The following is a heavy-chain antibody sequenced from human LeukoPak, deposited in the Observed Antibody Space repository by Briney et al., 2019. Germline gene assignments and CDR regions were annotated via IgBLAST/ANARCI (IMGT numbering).Heavy chain of an antibody. V-gene: IGHV4-30-4*01. Sequence: SGTLSLTCTVSGDSISSGDYYWSWIHQPPGKGLEWIGNIYYSGSSFYNPSLKSRLTISVDTSKNQFSLKLSSVTAADTAVYYCARDHGDYVGYFDYWGQGSLVTVSS. D-gene: IGHD4-17*01. CDR3: ARDHGDYVGYFDY. CDR2: IYYSGSS. J-gene: IGHJ4*02. CDR1: GDSISSGDYY.